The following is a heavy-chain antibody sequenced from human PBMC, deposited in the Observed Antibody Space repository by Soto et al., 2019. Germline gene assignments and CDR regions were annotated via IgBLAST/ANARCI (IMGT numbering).Heavy chain of an antibody. V-gene: IGHV1-69*13. J-gene: IGHJ4*02. CDR3: ARLWRAAAGNPGYYFDY. D-gene: IGHD6-13*01. CDR2: IIPIFGTA. CDR1: GGTFSSCA. Sequence: GASVKVSCKASGGTFSSCAISWVRQAPGQGLEWMGGIIPIFGTANYAQKFQGRVTITADESTSTAYMELSSLRSEDTAVYYCARLWRAAAGNPGYYFDYWGQGTLVTVSS.